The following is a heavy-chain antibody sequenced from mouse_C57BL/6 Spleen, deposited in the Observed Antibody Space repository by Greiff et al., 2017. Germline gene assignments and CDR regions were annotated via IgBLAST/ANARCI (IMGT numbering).Heavy chain of an antibody. CDR1: GFSLTSYG. CDR3: ARNDPPSDYYGSSHFDY. CDR2: LWSGGST. Sequence: QVQLQQSGPGLVQPSQSLSITCPVSGFSLTSYGVHWVRQSPGTGLEWLGVLWSGGSTDSNAAFISRLSISKDNSKSQVFFKMNSLQADDTAIYFCARNDPPSDYYGSSHFDYWGQGTTLTVSS. D-gene: IGHD1-1*01. V-gene: IGHV2-2*01. J-gene: IGHJ2*01.